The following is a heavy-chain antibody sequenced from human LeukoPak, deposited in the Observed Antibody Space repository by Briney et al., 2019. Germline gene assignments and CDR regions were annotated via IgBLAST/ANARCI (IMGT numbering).Heavy chain of an antibody. D-gene: IGHD6-13*01. CDR1: GFTFSDYS. J-gene: IGHJ4*02. CDR3: ASGRYIAAPDY. Sequence: PGGSLRLSCAASGFTFSDYSMNWVRQAPGKGLEWVSSISSSSSYIYYGDSVKGRFTISRDNAKNSLYVQMNSLRAEDTAVYYCASGRYIAAPDYWGQGTLVTVSS. V-gene: IGHV3-21*01. CDR2: ISSSSSYI.